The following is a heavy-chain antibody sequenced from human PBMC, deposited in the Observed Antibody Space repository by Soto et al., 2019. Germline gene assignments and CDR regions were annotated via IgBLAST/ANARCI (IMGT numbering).Heavy chain of an antibody. D-gene: IGHD6-13*01. CDR2: IWYDGSNK. CDR3: ARDNSSRFDY. CDR1: GFTFSRYC. J-gene: IGHJ4*02. Sequence: GGSLILSCAASGFTFSRYCMHWVRQAPGKGLEWVTVIWYDGSNKYYADSVKGRFTISRDNSKNTLYLQMNSLRAEDTAVYYCARDNSSRFDYWGQGTPVTVSS. V-gene: IGHV3-33*01.